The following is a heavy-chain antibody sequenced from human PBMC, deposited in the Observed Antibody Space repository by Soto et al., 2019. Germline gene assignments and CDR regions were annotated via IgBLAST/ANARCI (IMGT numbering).Heavy chain of an antibody. CDR2: IYYSGST. CDR1: GGSISSSSYY. J-gene: IGHJ6*02. D-gene: IGHD5-18*01. V-gene: IGHV4-39*01. CDR3: ARTPIRKWDTHTEDYCYYGMDV. Sequence: PSETLSLTCTVSGGSISSSSYYWGWIRQPPGKGLEWIGSIYYSGSTYYNPSLKSRVTISVDTSKNQFSLKLSPVTAADTAVYYCARTPIRKWDTHTEDYCYYGMDVCREGTTGTVSS.